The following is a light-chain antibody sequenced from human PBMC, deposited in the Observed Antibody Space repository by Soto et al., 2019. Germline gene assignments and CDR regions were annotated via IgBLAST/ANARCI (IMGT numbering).Light chain of an antibody. CDR1: SSDVGSYNL. CDR2: EGS. J-gene: IGLJ1*01. Sequence: QSVLTQPASVSGSPGQSITISCTGTSSDVGSYNLVSWYQQHPGKAPKLMIYEGSKRPSGVSNRFSGSKSGNTASLTISGLQAADEADYYCCSYAGSSTLVFGTGTKLTVL. V-gene: IGLV2-23*01. CDR3: CSYAGSSTLV.